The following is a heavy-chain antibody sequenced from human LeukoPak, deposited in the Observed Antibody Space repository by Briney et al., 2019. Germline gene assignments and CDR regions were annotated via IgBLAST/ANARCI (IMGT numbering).Heavy chain of an antibody. CDR3: ARDGDYYDSSGYDP. V-gene: IGHV3-7*01. D-gene: IGHD3-22*01. CDR1: GFTFSSYW. J-gene: IGHJ5*02. CDR2: IKQDGSEK. Sequence: GGSLRLSCAASGFTFSSYWMSWVRQAPGKGPEWVANIKQDGSEKYYVDSVKGRFTISRDNAKNSLYLQMNSLRAEDTAVYYCARDGDYYDSSGYDPWGQGTLVTVSS.